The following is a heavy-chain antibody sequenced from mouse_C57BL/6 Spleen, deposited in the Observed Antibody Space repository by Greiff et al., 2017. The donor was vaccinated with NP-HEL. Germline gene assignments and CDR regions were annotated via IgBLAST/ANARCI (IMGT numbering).Heavy chain of an antibody. Sequence: QVQLQQSGAELVRPGTSVKVSCNASGYAFTNYLIEWVKQRPGQGLEWIGVINPGSGGTNYNEKFKGKATLTADKSSSTAYMQLSSLTSEDSAVYFCARGDDGYSDYWGQGTTLTVSS. CDR3: ARGDDGYSDY. J-gene: IGHJ2*01. D-gene: IGHD2-3*01. CDR2: INPGSGGT. CDR1: GYAFTNYL. V-gene: IGHV1-54*01.